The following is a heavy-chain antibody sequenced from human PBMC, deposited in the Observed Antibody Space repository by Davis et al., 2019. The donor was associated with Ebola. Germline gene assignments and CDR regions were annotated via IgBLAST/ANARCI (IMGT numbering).Heavy chain of an antibody. J-gene: IGHJ6*02. V-gene: IGHV5-10-1*01. Sequence: PGGSLRLSCKGSGYSFTSYWISWVRQMPGKGLEWMGRIDPSDSYTNYSPSFQGHVTISADKSISTAYLQWSSLKASDTAMYYCAGAPYYYYGMDVWGQGTTVTVSS. CDR3: AGAPYYYYGMDV. CDR1: GYSFTSYW. CDR2: IDPSDSYT.